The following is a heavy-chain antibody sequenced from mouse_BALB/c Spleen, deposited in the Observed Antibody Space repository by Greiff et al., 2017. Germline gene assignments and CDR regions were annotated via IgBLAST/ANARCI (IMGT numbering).Heavy chain of an antibody. V-gene: IGHV3-2*02. CDR3: ARSSYDYDQAWFAY. Sequence: VQLQQSGPGLVKPSQSLSLTCTVTGYSITSDYAWNWIRQFPGNKLEWMGYISYSGSTSYNPSLKSRISITRDTSKNQFFLQLNSVTTEDTATYYCARSSYDYDQAWFAYWGQGTLVTVSA. CDR2: ISYSGST. CDR1: GYSITSDYA. J-gene: IGHJ3*01. D-gene: IGHD2-4*01.